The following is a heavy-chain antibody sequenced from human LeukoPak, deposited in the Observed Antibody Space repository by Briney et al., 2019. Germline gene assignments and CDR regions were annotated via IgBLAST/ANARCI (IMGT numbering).Heavy chain of an antibody. CDR2: IYNSGST. D-gene: IGHD2-2*01. CDR1: GDSISRSREL. CDR3: ARWGTYASTSNWFDL. J-gene: IGHJ5*02. V-gene: IGHV4-39*07. Sequence: SETLSLTCTVSGDSISRSRELWAWIRQARGGGREWIVYIYNSGSTYYNPSLKTRVTISADTSKNQFSLRLSSVTAADSAVYYCARWGTYASTSNWFDLWGQGTRVTVSS.